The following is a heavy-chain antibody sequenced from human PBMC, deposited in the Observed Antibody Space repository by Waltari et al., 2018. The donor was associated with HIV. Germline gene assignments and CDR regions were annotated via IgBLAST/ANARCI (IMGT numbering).Heavy chain of an antibody. Sequence: QVQLQQWGAGLLKPSETLSLTCAVYGGSFSGYYWSWIRQPPGKGLEWLGEINHSGSTNYNPSLKSRVTISVDTSKNQFSLKLSSVTAADTAVYYCARGTMVRGVFPFHYGMDVWGQGTTVTVSS. CDR2: INHSGST. CDR1: GGSFSGYY. V-gene: IGHV4-34*01. J-gene: IGHJ6*02. CDR3: ARGTMVRGVFPFHYGMDV. D-gene: IGHD3-10*01.